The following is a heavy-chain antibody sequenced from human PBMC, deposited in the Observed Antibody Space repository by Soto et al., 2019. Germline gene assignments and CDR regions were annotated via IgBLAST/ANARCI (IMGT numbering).Heavy chain of an antibody. V-gene: IGHV3-15*07. D-gene: IGHD2-15*01. J-gene: IGHJ6*02. Sequence: QLVESGGGLVRPGGSLRLSCSASGFSISSAWMNWVRQAPGKGLEWVGRIKTKSEGETTHYAAPVNGRFTVSRDDSKSMLYLQMYSLTADDTAVYYCTAGAVEGVWGQGTTVTVSS. CDR3: TAGAVEGV. CDR1: GFSISSAW. CDR2: IKTKSEGETT.